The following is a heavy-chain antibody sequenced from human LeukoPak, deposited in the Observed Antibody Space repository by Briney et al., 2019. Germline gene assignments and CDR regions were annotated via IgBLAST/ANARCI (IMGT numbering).Heavy chain of an antibody. V-gene: IGHV1-46*01. Sequence: ASVKVSCKASGYTFTSYYMHWVRQAPGQGLEWMGIINPSGGSTSYAQKFQGRVTMTRDMSTSTVYMELSSLRSEDTVVYYCAREGRLKQWLVRSYFLYFDYWGQGTLVTVSS. D-gene: IGHD6-19*01. CDR1: GYTFTSYY. CDR3: AREGRLKQWLVRSYFLYFDY. CDR2: INPSGGST. J-gene: IGHJ4*02.